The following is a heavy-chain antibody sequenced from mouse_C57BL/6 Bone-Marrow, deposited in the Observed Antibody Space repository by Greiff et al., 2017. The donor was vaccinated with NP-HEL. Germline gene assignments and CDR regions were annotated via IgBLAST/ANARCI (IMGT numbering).Heavy chain of an antibody. CDR3: ARRAYVGAWFAY. J-gene: IGHJ3*01. CDR1: GYTFTDYY. CDR2: INPYNGGT. Sequence: EVQVVESGPVLVKPGASVKMSCKASGYTFTDYYMNWVKQSHGKSLEWIGVINPYNGGTSYNQKFKGKATLTVDKSSSTAYMELNSLTSEDSAVYYCARRAYVGAWFAYWGQGTLVTVSA. D-gene: IGHD1-1*01. V-gene: IGHV1-19*01.